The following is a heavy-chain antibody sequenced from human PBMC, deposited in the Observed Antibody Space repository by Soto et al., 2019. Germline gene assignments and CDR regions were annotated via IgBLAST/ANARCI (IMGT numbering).Heavy chain of an antibody. CDR1: GFTFSNYA. CDR2: ISGSGDGT. CDR3: AKLMEYQPYPPYSSSCDY. D-gene: IGHD6-13*01. J-gene: IGHJ4*02. Sequence: GGSLRLSCAASGFTFSNYAMSWVRQAPGKGLEWVSVISGSGDGTYHVDSVKGRFTISRDNSKNTLYLQMNSLRAEDTAVYFCAKLMEYQPYPPYSSSCDYWGQGTLVTVSS. V-gene: IGHV3-23*01.